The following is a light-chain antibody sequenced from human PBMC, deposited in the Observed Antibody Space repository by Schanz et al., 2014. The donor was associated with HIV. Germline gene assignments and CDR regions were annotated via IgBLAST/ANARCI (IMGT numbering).Light chain of an antibody. CDR1: QSISSW. CDR3: QKYDSAPWT. J-gene: IGKJ1*01. V-gene: IGKV1-5*03. CDR2: KAS. Sequence: DIQMPQSPSTLSASVGDRVTITCRASQSISSWLAWYQQKPGKAPKLLIYKASSLESGVPSRFSGSGSGTEFTLTISGLQPEDVATYYCQKYDSAPWTFGPGTKVEIK.